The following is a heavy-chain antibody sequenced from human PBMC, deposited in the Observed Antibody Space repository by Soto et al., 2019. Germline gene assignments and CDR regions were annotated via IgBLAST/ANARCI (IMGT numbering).Heavy chain of an antibody. D-gene: IGHD3-10*01. Sequence: QEQLQQWGTGLLKPSETLSLTCAVYGGSFINNYWLWVRQSPDKRLGWMGEITHSGNTNYFPSLKGRDTISLDTSQNQFSLKLTSVSAAETAVYYCARRRGYDNGWGTYYSYMDVWGQGTTVSVTS. J-gene: IGHJ6*02. CDR2: ITHSGNT. V-gene: IGHV4-34*01. CDR3: ARRRGYDNGWGTYYSYMDV. CDR1: GGSFINNY.